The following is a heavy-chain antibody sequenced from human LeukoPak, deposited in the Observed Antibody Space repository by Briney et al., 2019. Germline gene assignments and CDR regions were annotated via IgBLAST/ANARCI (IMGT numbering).Heavy chain of an antibody. CDR3: SLARSEYHYGMDV. J-gene: IGHJ6*02. V-gene: IGHV6-1*01. CDR1: GDSVSSTSVA. CDR2: TYYRSKWYY. Sequence: PSQTLSLTCAISGDSVSSTSVAWNWIRQSPSRGLGWLGRTYYRSKWYYEYAVSVKSRINISPDTSKNQFSLQLTSVTPEDTAVYYCSLARSEYHYGMDVWGQGTTVTVSS.